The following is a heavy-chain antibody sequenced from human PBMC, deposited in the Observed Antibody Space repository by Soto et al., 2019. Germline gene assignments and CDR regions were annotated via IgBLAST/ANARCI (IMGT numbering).Heavy chain of an antibody. V-gene: IGHV3-53*01. CDR1: WFTVSSSY. CDR3: ARGYWRLGESYYFDY. CDR2: ILTGGDT. Sequence: TGGSLRLSCETSWFTVSSSYMSWVRQAPGMGLEWVSVILTGGDTHYADSVKGRFTVSRDNSQNTVYLHMNNLRGEDTATYYCARGYWRLGESYYFDYWGQGTLVTVSS. D-gene: IGHD3-16*01. J-gene: IGHJ4*02.